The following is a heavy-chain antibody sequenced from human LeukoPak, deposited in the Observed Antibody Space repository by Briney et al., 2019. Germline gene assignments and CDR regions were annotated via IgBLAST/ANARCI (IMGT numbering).Heavy chain of an antibody. J-gene: IGHJ3*02. CDR3: ARVWVYDSSGYYYVGAFDI. D-gene: IGHD3-22*01. CDR1: GFTFDDYA. Sequence: GGSLRLSCAASGFTFDDYAMHWVRQAPGKGLVWVSRINSDGSSTSYADSVKGRFTISRDNAKNTLYLQMNSLRAEDTAVYYCARVWVYDSSGYYYVGAFDIWGQGTMVTVSS. CDR2: INSDGSST. V-gene: IGHV3-74*01.